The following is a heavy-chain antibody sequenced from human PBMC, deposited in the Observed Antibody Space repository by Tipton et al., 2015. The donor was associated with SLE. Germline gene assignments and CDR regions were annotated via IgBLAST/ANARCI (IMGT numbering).Heavy chain of an antibody. V-gene: IGHV3-7*01. Sequence: SLRLSCAASGFTFSNFWMTWVRQAPGKGLEWVANIKPDGSQKLYVDSVKGRFTISRDNAKNSLYLQMNSLRAEGTAVYYCAREGELKYSSPCDHWGQGTLVTVSS. CDR1: GFTFSNFW. D-gene: IGHD6-13*01. CDR3: AREGELKYSSPCDH. J-gene: IGHJ5*02. CDR2: IKPDGSQK.